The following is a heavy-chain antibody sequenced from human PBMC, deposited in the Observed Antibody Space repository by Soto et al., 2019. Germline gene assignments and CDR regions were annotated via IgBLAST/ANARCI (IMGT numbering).Heavy chain of an antibody. D-gene: IGHD6-19*01. J-gene: IGHJ4*02. V-gene: IGHV1-2*04. Sequence: ASVKVSCKASGYTFTGYYMHWVRQAPGQGLEWMGWINPNSGGTNYAQKFQGWVTMTRDTSISTAYMELSRLRSDDTAVYYCARARAGSREIHDYWGLGNMVTVSS. CDR3: ARARAGSREIHDY. CDR2: INPNSGGT. CDR1: GYTFTGYY.